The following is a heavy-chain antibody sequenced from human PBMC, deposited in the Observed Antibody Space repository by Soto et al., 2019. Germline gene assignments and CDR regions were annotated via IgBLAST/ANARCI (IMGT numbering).Heavy chain of an antibody. V-gene: IGHV3-23*01. CDR2: ISPSGGNT. J-gene: IGHJ4*02. Sequence: GGSLRLSCAASGFTFSSYAMSWVRQAPGKGLAWVSAISPSGGNTYYADSVKGRFTISRDNSKNTLSLQMNTLTAEDTAVDYCCDCGHTNLACWGRGTLVPVSS. D-gene: IGHD2-21*01. CDR3: CDCGHTNLAC. CDR1: GFTFSSYA.